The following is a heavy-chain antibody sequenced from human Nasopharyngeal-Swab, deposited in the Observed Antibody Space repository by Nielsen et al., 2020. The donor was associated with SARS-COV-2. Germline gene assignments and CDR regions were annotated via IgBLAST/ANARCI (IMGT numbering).Heavy chain of an antibody. V-gene: IGHV3-33*08. CDR1: GFTFSSYG. J-gene: IGHJ4*02. CDR2: IWYDGSNK. CDR3: ARGGLDSSSWYGYYFDY. Sequence: GGSLRLSCAASGFTFSSYGMHWVRQAPGKGLEWVAVIWYDGSNKYYADSVKGRFTISRDNSKNTLYLQMNSLRAEDTAVYYCARGGLDSSSWYGYYFDYWGQGPLVTVSS. D-gene: IGHD6-13*01.